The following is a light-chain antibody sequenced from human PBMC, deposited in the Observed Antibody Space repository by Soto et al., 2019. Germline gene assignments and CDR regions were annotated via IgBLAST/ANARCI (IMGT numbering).Light chain of an antibody. CDR1: QSINSW. CDR2: KAS. J-gene: IGKJ2*01. CDR3: QQFNSYSPT. Sequence: DIQMTQSPSTLSASVGDRVTITCRASQSINSWLAWYQQKPGKAPKLLIYKASSLESGVPSRFSGSGPGTEFTLTISSLQPDYFATYYCQQFNSYSPTFGQGTKLEIK. V-gene: IGKV1-5*03.